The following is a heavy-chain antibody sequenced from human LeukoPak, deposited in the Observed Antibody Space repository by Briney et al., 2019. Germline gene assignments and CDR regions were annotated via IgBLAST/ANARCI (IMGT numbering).Heavy chain of an antibody. J-gene: IGHJ4*02. V-gene: IGHV3-43*01. Sequence: GGSLRLSCEASGFTFDSYTMHWVRQPPGKGLEWVSLIAWDGSFEYYADSVKGRFTISRDNSKNSLYLQMNALRPEDTAFYYCSRGIGMVVGTVLHSWGQGTLVTVSS. CDR2: IAWDGSFE. D-gene: IGHD1-7*01. CDR3: SRGIGMVVGTVLHS. CDR1: GFTFDSYT.